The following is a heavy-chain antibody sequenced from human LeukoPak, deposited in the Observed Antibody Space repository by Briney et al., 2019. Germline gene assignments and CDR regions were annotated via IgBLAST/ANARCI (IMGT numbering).Heavy chain of an antibody. CDR3: AKDIGIAAAGSQYLYYYYGMDV. V-gene: IGHV3-43*01. CDR2: ISWDGGST. J-gene: IGHJ6*02. CDR1: GFTFDDYT. D-gene: IGHD6-13*01. Sequence: GGSPRLSCAASGFTFDDYTMHWVRQAPGKGLEWVSLISWDGGSTYYADSVKGRFTISRDNSKNSLYLQMNSLRTEDTALYYCAKDIGIAAAGSQYLYYYYGMDVWGQGTTVTVSS.